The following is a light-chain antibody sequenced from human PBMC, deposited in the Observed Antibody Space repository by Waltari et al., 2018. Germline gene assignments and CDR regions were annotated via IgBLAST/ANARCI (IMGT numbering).Light chain of an antibody. CDR2: LGS. J-gene: IGKJ1*01. Sequence: DIVMTQSRLSLPVTPGEPASLSCRSSQSLLHSNGYNYLDWYLQKPGQSPQLLIYLGSNRASGVPDRFSGSGSGTDFTLKISRVEAEDVGVYYCMQALQTPWTFGQGTKVEIK. CDR1: QSLLHSNGYNY. CDR3: MQALQTPWT. V-gene: IGKV2-28*01.